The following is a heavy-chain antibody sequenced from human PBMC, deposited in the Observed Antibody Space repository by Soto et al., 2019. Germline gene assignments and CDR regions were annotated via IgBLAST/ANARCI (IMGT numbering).Heavy chain of an antibody. CDR3: AILTVSGIAAAGKRPDFDY. V-gene: IGHV1-46*03. CDR1: GYTFTSYY. CDR2: INPSGGST. D-gene: IGHD6-13*01. Sequence: QVQLVQSGAEVKKPGASVKVSCKASGYTFTSYYVHWVRQAPGQGLEWMGIINPSGGSTSYAQKVQGRVTMTRDTSTSTVYMELSSLRSEDTAVYYCAILTVSGIAAAGKRPDFDYWGQGTLVTVSS. J-gene: IGHJ4*02.